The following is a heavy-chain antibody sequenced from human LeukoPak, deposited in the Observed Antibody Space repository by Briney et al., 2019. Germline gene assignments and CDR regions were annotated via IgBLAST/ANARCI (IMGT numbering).Heavy chain of an antibody. D-gene: IGHD3-10*02. V-gene: IGHV4-38-2*02. CDR3: ASQYFLILSLYYFDY. CDR2: IYYSGST. J-gene: IGHJ4*02. Sequence: PSETLSLTCTVSGYSISSGYYWGWIRQPPGKGLEWIGSIYYSGSTQYNPSLKSRVTISVDTSKNQFSLKLSPVTAADTAVYYCASQYFLILSLYYFDYWGQGTLVTVSS. CDR1: GYSISSGYY.